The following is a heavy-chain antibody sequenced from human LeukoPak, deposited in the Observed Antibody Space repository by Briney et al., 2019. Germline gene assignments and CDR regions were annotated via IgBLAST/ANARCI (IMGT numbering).Heavy chain of an antibody. D-gene: IGHD5-18*01. V-gene: IGHV4-39*07. CDR2: IYYSGRT. CDR3: AREFRGYSYGYNI. J-gene: IGHJ3*02. Sequence: SETLSLTCTVSGGSINSYYWGWIRQPPGEGLDWIGSIYYSGRTYYNPSLKSRVTISVDTSKNQFSLKLSSVTAADTAVYYCAREFRGYSYGYNIWGQGTMVTVSS. CDR1: GGSINSYY.